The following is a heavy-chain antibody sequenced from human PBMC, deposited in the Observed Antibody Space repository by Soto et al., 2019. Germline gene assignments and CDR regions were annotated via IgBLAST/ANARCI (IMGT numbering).Heavy chain of an antibody. CDR2: IYYSGST. V-gene: IGHV4-31*03. D-gene: IGHD3-22*01. J-gene: IGHJ4*02. CDR1: GGSISSGGYY. CDR3: ARADSSGYHHDY. Sequence: QVQLQESGPGLVKPSQTLSLTCTVSGGSISSGGYYWSWIRQHPGKGLEWIGYIYYSGSTYYNPSHKGRVTITVDTSKNQFSLKLSSVTAADTAVYYCARADSSGYHHDYWGQGTLVTVSS.